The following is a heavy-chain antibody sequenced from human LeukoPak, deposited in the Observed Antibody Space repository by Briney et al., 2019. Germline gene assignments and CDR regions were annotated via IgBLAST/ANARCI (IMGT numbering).Heavy chain of an antibody. CDR3: AHFKGGSFDF. CDR2: IYYSGNT. D-gene: IGHD1-26*01. Sequence: SETLSLTCTVSGCSISSSNYYWGWIRQPPGKGLEWIGSIYYSGNTYYNPSLKSRVTMSVDTSKNQFSLKLTSVTAADTAVYYCAHFKGGSFDFWGQGTMVTVSS. J-gene: IGHJ3*01. V-gene: IGHV4-39*01. CDR1: GCSISSSNYY.